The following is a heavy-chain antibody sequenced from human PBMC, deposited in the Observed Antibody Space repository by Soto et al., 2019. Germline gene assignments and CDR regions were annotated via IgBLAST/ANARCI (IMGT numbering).Heavy chain of an antibody. Sequence: GESLKISCQGSGYIFASYWIGWGLQGPGEGLEWMGIIYPGDSDTRYSPSFQGQVTISADKSLRTAYLQWTSLKASDTALYYCARTRSFTLGFYYDGMDVWGQGTTVTVSS. CDR3: ARTRSFTLGFYYDGMDV. J-gene: IGHJ6*02. CDR1: GYIFASYW. V-gene: IGHV5-51*03. D-gene: IGHD6-6*01. CDR2: IYPGDSDT.